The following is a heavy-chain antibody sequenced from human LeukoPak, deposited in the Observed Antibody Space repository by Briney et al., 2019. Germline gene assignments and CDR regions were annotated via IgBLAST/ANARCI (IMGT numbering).Heavy chain of an antibody. CDR2: INPNSGGT. V-gene: IGHV1-2*02. CDR3: ARDRYSDYYYYVDV. Sequence: ASVKVSCKASGYTFTGYYMHWVRQAPGQGLEWMGWINPNSGGTNYAQKFQGRVTMTRDTSISTAYMEPSRLRSDDTAVYYCARDRYSDYYYYVDVWGKGTTVTVSS. J-gene: IGHJ6*03. D-gene: IGHD1-1*01. CDR1: GYTFTGYY.